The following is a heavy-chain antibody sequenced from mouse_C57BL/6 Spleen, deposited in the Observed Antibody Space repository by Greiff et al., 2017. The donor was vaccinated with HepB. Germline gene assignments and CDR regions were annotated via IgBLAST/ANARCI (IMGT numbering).Heavy chain of an antibody. CDR1: GFTFSSYA. J-gene: IGHJ2*01. Sequence: EVKVEESGGGLVKPGGSLKLSCAASGFTFSSYAMSWVRQTPEKRLEWVATISDGGSYTYYPDNVKGRFTISRDNAKNNLYLQMSHLKSEDTAMYYCARDEGDSSGYGYWGQGTTLTVSS. CDR3: ARDEGDSSGYGY. D-gene: IGHD3-2*02. V-gene: IGHV5-4*01. CDR2: ISDGGSYT.